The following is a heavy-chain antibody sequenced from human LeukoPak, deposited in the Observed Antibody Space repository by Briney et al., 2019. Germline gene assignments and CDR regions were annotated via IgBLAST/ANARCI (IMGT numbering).Heavy chain of an antibody. Sequence: PGGSLRLSCAASGFTFSSYGMHWVRQAPGKGLEWVAVIWYDGSNKYYADSVKGRFTISRDNSKNTLYLQMNSLRAEDTAVYYCAKAEGDHIVVVPAALVYGMDVWGQGTTVTVSS. V-gene: IGHV3-30*02. J-gene: IGHJ6*02. D-gene: IGHD2-2*01. CDR2: IWYDGSNK. CDR1: GFTFSSYG. CDR3: AKAEGDHIVVVPAALVYGMDV.